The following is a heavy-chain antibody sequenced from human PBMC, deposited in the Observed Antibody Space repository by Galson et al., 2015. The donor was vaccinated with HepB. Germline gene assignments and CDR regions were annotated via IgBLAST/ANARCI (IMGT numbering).Heavy chain of an antibody. D-gene: IGHD2-2*01. V-gene: IGHV1-18*04. CDR1: GYTSTSYG. CDR2: ISAYNGNT. CDR3: ARGGYCSSTSCYGYYYYGMDV. J-gene: IGHJ6*02. Sequence: SVKVSCKASGYTSTSYGISWVRQAPGQGLEWMGWISAYNGNTNYAQKLQGRVTMTTDTSTSTAYMELRSLRSDDTAVYYCARGGYCSSTSCYGYYYYGMDVWGQGTTVTVSS.